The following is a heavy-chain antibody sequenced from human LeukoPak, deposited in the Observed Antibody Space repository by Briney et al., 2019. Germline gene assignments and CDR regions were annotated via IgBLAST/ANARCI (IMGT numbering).Heavy chain of an antibody. D-gene: IGHD3-9*01. CDR3: ARLGGPTAANREVLRYFDWLFRYYFDY. J-gene: IGHJ4*02. CDR1: GFTFSNHN. V-gene: IGHV3-30*04. Sequence: GRSLRLSCAASGFTFSNHNMHWVRQAPGKGLEWVAVISYDGSNKYYADSVKGRFTISRDNSKNTVYLQMNSLRAEDTAVYYCARLGGPTAANREVLRYFDWLFRYYFDYWGQGTLVTASS. CDR2: ISYDGSNK.